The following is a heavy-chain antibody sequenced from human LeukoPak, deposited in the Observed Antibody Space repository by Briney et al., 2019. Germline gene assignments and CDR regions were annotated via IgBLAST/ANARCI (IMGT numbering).Heavy chain of an antibody. D-gene: IGHD2-2*01. J-gene: IGHJ6*02. CDR1: GFTFSSYA. CDR3: AKEIVVVPAAKAIGYYYYGMDV. Sequence: GGSLRLSCAASGFTFSSYAMSWLRQAPGKGLEWVSAISGSGGSTYYADSVKGRFTISRDNSKNTLYLQMNSLRAEDTAVYYCAKEIVVVPAAKAIGYYYYGMDVWGQGTTVTVSS. CDR2: ISGSGGST. V-gene: IGHV3-23*01.